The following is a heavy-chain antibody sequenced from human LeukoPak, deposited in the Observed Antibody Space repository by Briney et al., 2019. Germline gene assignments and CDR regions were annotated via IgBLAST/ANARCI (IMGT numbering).Heavy chain of an antibody. D-gene: IGHD3-22*01. J-gene: IGHJ4*02. V-gene: IGHV3-23*01. CDR2: ISGSGVST. CDR1: GVTFSSYA. CDR3: AKANYYDSRSTLDY. Sequence: GGSLRLSCAASGVTFSSYAMSWVRQAPGKGLEWVSTISGSGVSTYYADSVKGRFTISRDNSKNTLYLQMNSLRAEGTAVYYCAKANYYDSRSTLDYWGQGTLVTVSS.